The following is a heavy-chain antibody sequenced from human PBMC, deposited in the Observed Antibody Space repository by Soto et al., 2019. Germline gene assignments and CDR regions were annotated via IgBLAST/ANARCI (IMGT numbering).Heavy chain of an antibody. Sequence: GGSLRLSCAASGFTFSSYAMSWVRQAPGKGLEWVSAISGSGGSTYYADSVKGRFTISRDNSKNTLYLQMNSLRAEDTAVYYCAKLYCSTSCQIPKTLFDPWGQGTLVTVSS. J-gene: IGHJ5*02. CDR1: GFTFSSYA. CDR3: AKLYCSTSCQIPKTLFDP. CDR2: ISGSGGST. V-gene: IGHV3-23*01. D-gene: IGHD2-2*01.